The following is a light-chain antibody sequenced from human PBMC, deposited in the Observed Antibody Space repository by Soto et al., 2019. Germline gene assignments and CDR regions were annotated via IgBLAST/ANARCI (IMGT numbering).Light chain of an antibody. J-gene: IGLJ1*01. CDR1: SSAVGSYRL. V-gene: IGLV2-23*01. CDR3: CSSATTTTVV. CDR2: EGN. Sequence: QAARTQPASVAVGPGEAMTISCTGWSSAVGSYRLVSWYQCHPGKVPKLIIYEGNKRPSGVSNRFSGSEPGNTASLTISGLQAEDEADYYCCSSATTTTVVLGNGTXATV.